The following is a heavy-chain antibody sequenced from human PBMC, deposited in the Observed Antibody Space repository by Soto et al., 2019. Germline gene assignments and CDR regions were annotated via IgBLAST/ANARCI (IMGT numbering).Heavy chain of an antibody. D-gene: IGHD6-19*01. CDR3: AKDRSGWPVFDY. CDR1: GFTFSSYA. Sequence: EVQLLESGGGLVQPGGSLRLSCAASGFTFSSYAMSWVRQAPGKGLEWVSAISGSGGSAYYADSVKGRFTISRDNSKNTLYLQMNSLRAEDTAVYYCAKDRSGWPVFDYWGQGTLVTVSS. V-gene: IGHV3-23*01. CDR2: ISGSGGSA. J-gene: IGHJ4*02.